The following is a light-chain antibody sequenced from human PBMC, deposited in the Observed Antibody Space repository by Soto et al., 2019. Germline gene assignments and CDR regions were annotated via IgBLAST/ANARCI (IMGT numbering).Light chain of an antibody. J-gene: IGLJ2*01. Sequence: QSALTQPASVSGSPGQSITISCTGTSSDVGSYNLVSWYQQHPGKAPKLMIYEVSKRPSGVSNRFSGSKSGNTASLTISGLQAKDEADYYCCSYAGSSTLDVVFGGGTQLTVL. CDR1: SSDVGSYNL. CDR3: CSYAGSSTLDVV. V-gene: IGLV2-23*02. CDR2: EVS.